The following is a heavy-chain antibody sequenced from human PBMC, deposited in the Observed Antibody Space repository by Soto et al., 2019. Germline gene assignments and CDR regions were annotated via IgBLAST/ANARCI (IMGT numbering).Heavy chain of an antibody. Sequence: SETLSLTCTVSGGSISSYYWSWIRQPPGKGLEWIGYIYYSGSTNYDPSLKSRVTISVDTSKNQFSLKLSSVTAADTAVYYCALGRELWSFDYWGQGTLVTVSS. CDR1: GGSISSYY. V-gene: IGHV4-59*01. CDR3: ALGRELWSFDY. D-gene: IGHD5-18*01. J-gene: IGHJ4*02. CDR2: IYYSGST.